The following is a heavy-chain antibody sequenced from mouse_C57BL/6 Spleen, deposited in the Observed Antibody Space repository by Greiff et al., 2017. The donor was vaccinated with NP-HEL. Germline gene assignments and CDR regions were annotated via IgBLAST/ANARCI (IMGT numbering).Heavy chain of an antibody. CDR1: GYTFTSYW. CDR2: INPSNGGT. V-gene: IGHV1-53*01. D-gene: IGHD2-5*01. CDR3: ARWGLSLIVTTVDYYAMDY. J-gene: IGHJ4*01. Sequence: QVQLQQPGTELVKPGASVKLSCKASGYTFTSYWMHWVKQRPGQGLEWIGNINPSNGGTNYNEKFKSKATLTVDKYSSTAYMQLISLTSEASAVYYCARWGLSLIVTTVDYYAMDYWGQGTSVTVSS.